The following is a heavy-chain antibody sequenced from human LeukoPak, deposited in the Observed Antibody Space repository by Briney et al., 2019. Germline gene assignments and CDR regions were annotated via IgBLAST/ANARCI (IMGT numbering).Heavy chain of an antibody. CDR1: GFTFSNYA. D-gene: IGHD2-2*02. CDR3: ATSQPSAISWFDP. CDR2: ISSSAASI. V-gene: IGHV3-23*01. Sequence: GGSLRLSCAASGFTFSNYAMNWVRQAPGKGLEWVSAISSSAASIYYADSVKVRFTISRDNSKNTLWLQMNSLRDEDTAVYYCATSQPSAISWFDPWGQGTLVTVSS. J-gene: IGHJ5*02.